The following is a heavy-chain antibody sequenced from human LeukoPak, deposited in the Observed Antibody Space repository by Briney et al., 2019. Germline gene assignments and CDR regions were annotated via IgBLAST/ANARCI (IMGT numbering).Heavy chain of an antibody. Sequence: PGGSLRLSRTASGFTFGDYAMSWVRQAPGKGLEWISYITSDGNTIYDADSVKGRFTISRDDAKNSLYLQMNSLRAEDTAVYYCSSSPGSYPYPFDYWGQGTLVTVSS. V-gene: IGHV3-48*03. J-gene: IGHJ4*02. CDR1: GFTFGDYA. D-gene: IGHD3-10*01. CDR3: SSSPGSYPYPFDY. CDR2: ITSDGNTI.